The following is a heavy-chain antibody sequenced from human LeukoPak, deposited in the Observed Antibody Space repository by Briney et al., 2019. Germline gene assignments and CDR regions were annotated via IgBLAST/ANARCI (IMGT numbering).Heavy chain of an antibody. J-gene: IGHJ4*02. V-gene: IGHV4-59*01. D-gene: IGHD5-18*01. CDR2: IYYSGST. CDR3: ARRGYSYGLNYCFDY. Sequence: SETLSLTCTVSGGSISSYYWSWIRQPPGKGLEWIGYIYYSGSTNYNPSLKSRVTISVDTSKNQFSLKLSSVTAADTAVYYCARRGYSYGLNYCFDYWGQGTLVTVSS. CDR1: GGSISSYY.